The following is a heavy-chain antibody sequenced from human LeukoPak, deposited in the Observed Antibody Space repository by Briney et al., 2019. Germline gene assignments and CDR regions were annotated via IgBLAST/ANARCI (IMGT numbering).Heavy chain of an antibody. CDR1: GGSISSYY. CDR3: ARVVPSGSYYVSFDY. Sequence: SETLSLTCTVSGGSISSYYWSWIRQPPGKGLEWNGYIHYTGSTNYNSSLKSRVTISVDTSKNQFSLKLSSVTAADTAVYYCARVVPSGSYYVSFDYWGQGTLVTVSS. J-gene: IGHJ4*02. V-gene: IGHV4-59*01. CDR2: IHYTGST. D-gene: IGHD1-26*01.